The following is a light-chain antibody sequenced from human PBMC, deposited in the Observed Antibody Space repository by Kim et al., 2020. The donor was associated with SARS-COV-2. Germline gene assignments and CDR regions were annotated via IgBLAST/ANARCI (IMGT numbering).Light chain of an antibody. CDR3: QQYNRWPPYI. Sequence: SLGERDTLSCGASQGVGTNLAWYQLRPGQAPRLLIYGASTRATGVPARFSGSGSGTEFTLTITSPQSEDFAVYYCQQYNRWPPYIFGQGTKLEI. J-gene: IGKJ2*01. CDR1: QGVGTN. V-gene: IGKV3-15*01. CDR2: GAS.